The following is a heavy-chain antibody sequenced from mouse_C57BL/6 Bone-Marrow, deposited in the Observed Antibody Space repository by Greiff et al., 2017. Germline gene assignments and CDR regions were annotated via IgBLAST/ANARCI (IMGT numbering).Heavy chain of an antibody. CDR1: GFTFSSYA. V-gene: IGHV5-4*01. Sequence: EVQLVESGGGLVKPGGSLKLSCAASGFTFSSYAMSWVRQTPEKRLEWVATISDGGSYTYYPDNVKGRFTISRDNAKNNLYLHMSHLKSDDTSMYYYAGGKGCAGTWFAYWGQGALVTVST. CDR2: ISDGGSYT. J-gene: IGHJ3*01. CDR3: AGGKGCAGTWFAY.